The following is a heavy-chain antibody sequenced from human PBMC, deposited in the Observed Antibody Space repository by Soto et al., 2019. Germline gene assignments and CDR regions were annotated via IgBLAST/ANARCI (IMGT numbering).Heavy chain of an antibody. CDR1: GFTFSSYG. CDR3: ARGGHTVTTLGDFDY. Sequence: QVQLVESGGGVVQPGRSLRLSCAASGFTFSSYGMHWVRQAPGKGLEWVAVIWYDGSNKYYADSVTGRFTISRDNAKNTLYLQMNSLRAEDTAVYYCARGGHTVTTLGDFDYWGQGTLVTVSS. J-gene: IGHJ4*02. D-gene: IGHD4-4*01. V-gene: IGHV3-33*01. CDR2: IWYDGSNK.